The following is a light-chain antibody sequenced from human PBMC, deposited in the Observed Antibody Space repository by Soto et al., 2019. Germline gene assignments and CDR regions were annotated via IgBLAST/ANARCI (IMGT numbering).Light chain of an antibody. Sequence: DIQMTQSPSTLSASVGDRVTITCRASQSISSWLAWYQQKPGKAPKLLIYKASSLESGVPSRFSGIGSGTESTFPFSSLQLDNFATYYCQQYNTYSRTFGQGTKVNIK. CDR1: QSISSW. CDR2: KAS. V-gene: IGKV1-5*03. CDR3: QQYNTYSRT. J-gene: IGKJ1*01.